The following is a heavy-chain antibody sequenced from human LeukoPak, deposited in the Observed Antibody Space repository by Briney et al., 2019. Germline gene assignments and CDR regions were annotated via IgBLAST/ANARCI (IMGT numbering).Heavy chain of an antibody. J-gene: IGHJ4*02. D-gene: IGHD2-2*01. CDR3: ARQYCSSTSCYSDFDY. V-gene: IGHV1-18*01. CDR2: ISAYNGNT. CDR1: GYTLTELS. Sequence: GASVKVSCKVSGYTLTELSMHWVRQAPGQGLEWMGWISAYNGNTNYAQKLQGRVTMTTDTSTSTAYMEPRSLRSDDTAVYYCARQYCSSTSCYSDFDYWGQGTLVTVSS.